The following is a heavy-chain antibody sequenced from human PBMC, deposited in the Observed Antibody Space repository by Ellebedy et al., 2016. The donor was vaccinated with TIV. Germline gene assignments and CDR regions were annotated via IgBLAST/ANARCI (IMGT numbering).Heavy chain of an antibody. CDR1: GFTFSSYG. D-gene: IGHD1-1*01. CDR2: IWYNGTAK. Sequence: PGGSLRPSCATSGFTFSSYGMHWVRQAPGQGLEWVASIWYNGTAKYYGDSVKGRATISRETSKNLMFLMMNAVRTDDTDVYSGARENGRRCDYWGQGTLVTVSS. J-gene: IGHJ4*02. V-gene: IGHV3-33*01. CDR3: ARENGRRCDY.